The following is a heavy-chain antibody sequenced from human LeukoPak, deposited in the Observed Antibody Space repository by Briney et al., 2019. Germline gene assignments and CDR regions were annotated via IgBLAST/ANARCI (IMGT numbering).Heavy chain of an antibody. CDR1: GGSISSGGYS. J-gene: IGHJ5*02. CDR3: ARVVASRFDP. Sequence: PSETLSLTCAVSGGSISSGGYSWSWIRQHPGKGLEWIGYIYYSGSTYYNPSLKSRVTISVDTSKNQFSLKLSSVTAADTAVYYCARVVASRFDPWGQGTLVTVSS. CDR2: IYYSGST. D-gene: IGHD5-12*01. V-gene: IGHV4-31*11.